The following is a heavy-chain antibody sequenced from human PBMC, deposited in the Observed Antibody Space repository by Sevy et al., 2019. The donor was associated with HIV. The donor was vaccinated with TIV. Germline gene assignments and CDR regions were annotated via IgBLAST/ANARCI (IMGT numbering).Heavy chain of an antibody. Sequence: GGSLRLSCAASGFTFSSYWMSWVRQAPGKGLELVANIKQDGSEKYYVDSVKGRFTISRDNAKNSLYLQMNSLRAEDTAVYYCARGLHSYYYYYMDVWGKGTTVTVSS. D-gene: IGHD4-4*01. CDR1: GFTFSSYW. CDR3: ARGLHSYYYYYMDV. V-gene: IGHV3-7*03. CDR2: IKQDGSEK. J-gene: IGHJ6*03.